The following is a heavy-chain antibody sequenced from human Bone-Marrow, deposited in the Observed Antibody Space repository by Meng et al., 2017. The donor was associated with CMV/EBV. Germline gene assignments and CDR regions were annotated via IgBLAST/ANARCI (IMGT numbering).Heavy chain of an antibody. CDR1: GGSFTGYY. CDR3: ARGSLRIAARRREGGAFDI. V-gene: IGHV4-34*01. Sequence: SQTLSLTCADHGGSFTGYYWSWIRQPPGKGLEWIGEINHSGSTNYNPSLKSRVTISVDTSKNQFSLKLSSVTAADTAVYYCARGSLRIAARRREGGAFDIWGQGTMVTVSS. CDR2: INHSGST. J-gene: IGHJ3*02. D-gene: IGHD6-6*01.